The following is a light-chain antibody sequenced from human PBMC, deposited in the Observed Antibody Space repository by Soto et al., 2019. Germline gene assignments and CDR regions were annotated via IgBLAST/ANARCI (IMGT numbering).Light chain of an antibody. J-gene: IGKJ1*01. CDR2: GAS. Sequence: EIVLTQSPGTLSLSPGERADLSCRASQSVSSSYLAWYQQKPGQAPRLLIHGASNRATGIPNSFSGSGSGSDITLTITKLEPEDFAVYFCQQYSNPWTFDQGTKVEFK. CDR1: QSVSSSY. CDR3: QQYSNPWT. V-gene: IGKV3-20*01.